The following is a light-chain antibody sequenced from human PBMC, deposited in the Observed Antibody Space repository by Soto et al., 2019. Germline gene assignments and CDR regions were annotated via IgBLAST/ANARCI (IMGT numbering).Light chain of an antibody. J-gene: IGLJ1*01. CDR3: AAWDDSLNAYV. CDR2: SND. CDR1: VSNLGSNT. V-gene: IGLV1-44*01. Sequence: QSVLTQPPSASGPPGQRVTISCSGSVSNLGSNTVNWYQHLPGTAPRFLIYSNDQRPSGVPDRVSGSKSGTSASLAISGLQSEDEADYYCAAWDDSLNAYVFGTGTKLTVL.